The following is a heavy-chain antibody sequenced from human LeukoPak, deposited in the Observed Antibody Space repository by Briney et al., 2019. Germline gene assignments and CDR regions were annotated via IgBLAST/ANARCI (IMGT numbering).Heavy chain of an antibody. Sequence: GGSLRLSCAASGFTFSSYSMNWVRQAPGKGLEWVANIKQDGSEKYYVDSVKGRFTISRDNAKNSLYLQMNSLRAEDTAVYYCAREVIRYFDWLLNDAFDIWGQGTMVTVSS. D-gene: IGHD3-9*01. J-gene: IGHJ3*02. V-gene: IGHV3-7*01. CDR2: IKQDGSEK. CDR1: GFTFSSYS. CDR3: AREVIRYFDWLLNDAFDI.